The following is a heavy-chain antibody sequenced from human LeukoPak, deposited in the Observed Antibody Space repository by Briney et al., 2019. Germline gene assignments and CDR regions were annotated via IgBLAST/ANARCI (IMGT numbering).Heavy chain of an antibody. J-gene: IGHJ4*02. V-gene: IGHV3-7*01. CDR1: GFTFNYYW. D-gene: IGHD3-10*01. CDR3: ARVRKLRTRGVMDPLDY. Sequence: GGSLRLSCAASGFTFNYYWLTWVGQAAGKGLEWVANIQQDGSEKYYVDSVKGRFIISRDNAKNSLYLQMNSLRAEDTAVYYCARVRKLRTRGVMDPLDYWGQGTLVTVSS. CDR2: IQQDGSEK.